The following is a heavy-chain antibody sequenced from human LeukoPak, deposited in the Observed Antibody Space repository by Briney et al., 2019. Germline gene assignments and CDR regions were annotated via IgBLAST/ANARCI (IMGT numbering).Heavy chain of an antibody. CDR1: GFTFSDYY. CDR2: ISSSSSYT. Sequence: GGSLRLSCAASGFTFSDYYMRWIRQAPGKGLEWVSYISSSSSYTNYADSVKGRFTIFRDNAKNSLYLQMNSLRADDTAVYYCATSVRRGLDAFDIWGQGTMVTVSS. V-gene: IGHV3-11*03. J-gene: IGHJ3*02. CDR3: ATSVRRGLDAFDI.